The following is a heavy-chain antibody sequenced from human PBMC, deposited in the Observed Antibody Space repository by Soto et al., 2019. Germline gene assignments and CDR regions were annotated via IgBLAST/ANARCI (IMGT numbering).Heavy chain of an antibody. V-gene: IGHV3-23*01. Sequence: EVQLLESGGGLVQPGGSLRLSCPASGFTFSSYAMIWVRQAPGKGLEWVSGISGSGGSTSYADSVKGRFTISRDNSNNMLYLQMNSLRTEDTAVYYCAKGGYGKPFDYWGQGTLVTVSS. CDR1: GFTFSSYA. CDR3: AKGGYGKPFDY. D-gene: IGHD5-12*01. CDR2: ISGSGGST. J-gene: IGHJ4*02.